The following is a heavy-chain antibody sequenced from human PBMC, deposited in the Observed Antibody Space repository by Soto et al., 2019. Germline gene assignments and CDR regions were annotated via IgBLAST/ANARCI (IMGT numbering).Heavy chain of an antibody. J-gene: IGHJ6*02. V-gene: IGHV1-69*01. CDR2: IIPIFGTA. D-gene: IGHD4-17*01. CDR3: ARIIASTVPRRAWYYYYYGMDV. Sequence: VSCKASGGTFSSYAISWVRQAPGQGLEWMGGIIPIFGTANYAQKFQGRVTITADESTSTAYMELSSLRSEDTAVYYCARIIASTVPRRAWYYYYYGMDVWGQGTTVTVSS. CDR1: GGTFSSYA.